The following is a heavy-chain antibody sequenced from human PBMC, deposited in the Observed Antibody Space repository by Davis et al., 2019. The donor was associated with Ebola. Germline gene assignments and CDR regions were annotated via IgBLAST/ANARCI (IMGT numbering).Heavy chain of an antibody. D-gene: IGHD3-10*01. J-gene: IGHJ4*02. CDR1: GYNFTNYD. V-gene: IGHV1-3*04. Sequence: ASVKVSCKASGYNFTNYDMHWVRQAPGQRLEWMGWINTGSGHTKYSQNFQGRVTITRDTSASTAYMELSSLRSEDTAVYSCARGGGGTLVREVISPGFDYWGQGTLVTVSS. CDR3: ARGGGGTLVREVISPGFDY. CDR2: INTGSGHT.